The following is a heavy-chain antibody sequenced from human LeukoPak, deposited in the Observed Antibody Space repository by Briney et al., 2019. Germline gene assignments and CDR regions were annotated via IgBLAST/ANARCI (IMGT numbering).Heavy chain of an antibody. J-gene: IGHJ4*02. CDR1: GGSISSSSYY. D-gene: IGHD1-1*01. CDR2: IYYSGST. Sequence: SETLSLTCTVSGGSISSSSYYWGWIRQPPGKGLEWIGSIYYSGSTYYNPSLKSRVTISVDTTKNQFSLKLSSVTAADTAVYYCARAQYQNWYGKFDYWGQGTLVSVSS. CDR3: ARAQYQNWYGKFDY. V-gene: IGHV4-39*07.